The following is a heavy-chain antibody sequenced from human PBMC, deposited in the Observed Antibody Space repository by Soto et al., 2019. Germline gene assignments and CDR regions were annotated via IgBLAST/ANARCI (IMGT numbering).Heavy chain of an antibody. Sequence: QLQLQESGSGLVKPSQTLSLTCVVSGDSISSGGYSWNWIRQSPGKGLEWIGHTYHSGGTLYNPSLDSRVTISVDKSKNQFSLRLTPVTAADTAVYYCARDSLSGYYFDLWGQGTRVTVSS. D-gene: IGHD3-22*01. V-gene: IGHV4-30-2*06. J-gene: IGHJ4*02. CDR1: GDSISSGGYS. CDR3: ARDSLSGYYFDL. CDR2: TYHSGGT.